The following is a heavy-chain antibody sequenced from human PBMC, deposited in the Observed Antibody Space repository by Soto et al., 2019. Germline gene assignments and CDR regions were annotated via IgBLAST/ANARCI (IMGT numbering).Heavy chain of an antibody. CDR3: ASCSGGSCYSGDNAFDI. Sequence: PSETLSLTCTVSGGSISSYYWSWLRQPPGKGLEWIGYIYYSGSTNYNPSLKSRVTISVDTSKNQFSLKLSSVTAADTAVYYCASCSGGSCYSGDNAFDIWGQGTMVTVSS. D-gene: IGHD2-15*01. J-gene: IGHJ3*02. V-gene: IGHV4-59*01. CDR1: GGSISSYY. CDR2: IYYSGST.